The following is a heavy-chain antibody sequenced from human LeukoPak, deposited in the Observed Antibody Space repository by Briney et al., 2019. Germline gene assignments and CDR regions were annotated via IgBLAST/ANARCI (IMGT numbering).Heavy chain of an antibody. CDR2: FDPEDGET. Sequence: ASVKVSCKVSGYTLTELSMHWVRQAPGKGLEWMGGFDPEDGETIYAQKFQGRVTMTEDTSTDTAYMELSSLRSEDTAVYYCAKCWGSGGSCYSRYFDLWGRGTLVTVSP. CDR3: AKCWGSGGSCYSRYFDL. V-gene: IGHV1-24*01. J-gene: IGHJ2*01. D-gene: IGHD2-15*01. CDR1: GYTLTELS.